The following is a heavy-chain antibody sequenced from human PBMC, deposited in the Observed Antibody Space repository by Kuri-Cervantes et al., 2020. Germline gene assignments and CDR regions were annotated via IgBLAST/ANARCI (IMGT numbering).Heavy chain of an antibody. V-gene: IGHV1-18*01. D-gene: IGHD2-2*01. CDR2: ISGYNGNT. Sequence: ASVKVSCKASGGTLGSFAISWVRQAPGQGLEWMGWISGYNGNTNYAQKLQGRVTMPTDTSTRTAYMELRSLRSDDTAVYYCARNIVVVPAAEFDYWGQGTLVTVSS. J-gene: IGHJ4*02. CDR3: ARNIVVVPAAEFDY. CDR1: GGTLGSFA.